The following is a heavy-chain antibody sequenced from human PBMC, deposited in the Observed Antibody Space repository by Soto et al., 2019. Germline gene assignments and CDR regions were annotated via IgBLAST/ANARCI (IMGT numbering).Heavy chain of an antibody. CDR1: GGTFSSYA. V-gene: IGHV1-69*13. J-gene: IGHJ6*02. CDR3: ARGIGQWLVDYYYYGMDV. D-gene: IGHD6-19*01. Sequence: SVKVSCKASGGTFSSYAISWVRQAPGQGLEWMGGIIPIFGTANYAQKFQGRVTITADESTSTAYMELNSLRSEDTAVYYCARGIGQWLVDYYYYGMDVWGQGTTVTVSS. CDR2: IIPIFGTA.